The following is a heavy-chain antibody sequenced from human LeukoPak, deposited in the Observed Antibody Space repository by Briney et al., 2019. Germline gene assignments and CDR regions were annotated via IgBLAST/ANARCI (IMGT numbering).Heavy chain of an antibody. Sequence: GGSLRLSCAVSGFTFNNYGMHWVRQAPGKGLDWVASIAYDGSNENYAESVKGRFTISRDNSKNTLYLQLNSLRAEDTAVYYCARPSGSVTIFGVVDYFDYWGQGSLVTVSS. V-gene: IGHV3-30*03. CDR1: GFTFNNYG. J-gene: IGHJ4*02. CDR2: IAYDGSNE. D-gene: IGHD3-3*01. CDR3: ARPSGSVTIFGVVDYFDY.